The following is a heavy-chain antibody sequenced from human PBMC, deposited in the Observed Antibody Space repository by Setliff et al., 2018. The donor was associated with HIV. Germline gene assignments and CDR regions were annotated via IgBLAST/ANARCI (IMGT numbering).Heavy chain of an antibody. CDR3: AAVPWGHSSLIIDH. J-gene: IGHJ4*02. D-gene: IGHD3-16*01. Sequence: GGSLRLSCAASGLIFSSYEMNWVRQAPGKGLEWISFIGGHGSIIHYADSVKGRFTISRDNAKNSVYLQMHSLRVEDAAVYYCAAVPWGHSSLIIDHWGQGTPVTVSS. CDR2: IGGHGSII. V-gene: IGHV3-48*03. CDR1: GLIFSSYE.